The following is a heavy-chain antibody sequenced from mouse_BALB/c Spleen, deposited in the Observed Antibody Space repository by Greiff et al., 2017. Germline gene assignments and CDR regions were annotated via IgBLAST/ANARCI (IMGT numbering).Heavy chain of an antibody. V-gene: IGHV6-6*02. J-gene: IGHJ4*01. CDR3: TRLYDGFMDY. CDR1: GFTFSNYW. D-gene: IGHD2-3*01. CDR2: IRLKSNNYAT. Sequence: EVKLMESGGGLVQPGGSMKLSCVASGFTFSNYWMNWVRQSPEKGLEWVAEIRLKSNNYATHYAESVKGRFTISRDDSKSSVYLQMNNLRAEDTGIYYCTRLYDGFMDYWGQGTSVTVSS.